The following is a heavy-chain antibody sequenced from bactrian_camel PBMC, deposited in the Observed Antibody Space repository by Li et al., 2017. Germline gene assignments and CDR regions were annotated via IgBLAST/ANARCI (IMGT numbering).Heavy chain of an antibody. CDR1: GFTFSDDW. D-gene: IGHD3*01. J-gene: IGHJ4*01. Sequence: GLVQPGGSLRLSCAASGFTFSDDWTYWVRQAPGKGLEWVSRIDSGGGTTYYADSVKGRFTISRDNAKNTVYLQMNSLKSEDTALYYCATLFPVFVAGSTSADVRYWGQGTQVTVS. CDR3: ATLFPVFVAGSTSADVRY. CDR2: IDSGGGTT. V-gene: IGHV3S25*01.